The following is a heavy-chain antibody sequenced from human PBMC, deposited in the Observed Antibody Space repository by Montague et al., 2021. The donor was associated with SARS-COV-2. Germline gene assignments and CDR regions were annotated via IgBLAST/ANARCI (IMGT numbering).Heavy chain of an antibody. J-gene: IGHJ1*01. CDR2: ISCSGGYK. CDR1: GFTFDDHD. Sequence: SLRLSCAASGFTFDDHDMTWVRQAPGKGLEWVSGISCSGGYKHYLYSLSGLFTISRDNAKNSLYLQMNSLRAEDTALYYCARVHASSSNFYFERWGRGTPATVSS. D-gene: IGHD2-2*01. CDR3: ARVHASSSNFYFER. V-gene: IGHV3-20*04.